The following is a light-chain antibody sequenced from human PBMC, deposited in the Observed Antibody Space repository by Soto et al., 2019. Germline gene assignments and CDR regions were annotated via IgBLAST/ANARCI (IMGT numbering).Light chain of an antibody. CDR2: DAS. Sequence: DIQMTQSPSSLSASAGDRVTITCQASQAISNYLNWYQQKPGKAPTLLIYDASNLETGVPSRFSGSGSGTDFTFTISSLQPEDIATYYCQQYDNLPLTFGPGTKVDIK. CDR1: QAISNY. J-gene: IGKJ3*01. V-gene: IGKV1-33*01. CDR3: QQYDNLPLT.